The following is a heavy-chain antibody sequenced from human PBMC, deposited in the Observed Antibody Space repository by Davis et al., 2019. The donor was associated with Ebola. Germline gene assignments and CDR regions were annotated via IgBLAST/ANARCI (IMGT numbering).Heavy chain of an antibody. V-gene: IGHV4-59*01. J-gene: IGHJ4*02. CDR3: AREDGDYEYYFDD. CDR2: IYYSGST. Sequence: LRLSCTVSGGSISSYYWSWIRQPPGKGLEWIGYIYYSGSTNYNPSLKSRVTISVDTSKNQFSLKLSPVTAADTAVYYCAREDGDYEYYFDDWGQGTLVTVSS. CDR1: GGSISSYY. D-gene: IGHD4-17*01.